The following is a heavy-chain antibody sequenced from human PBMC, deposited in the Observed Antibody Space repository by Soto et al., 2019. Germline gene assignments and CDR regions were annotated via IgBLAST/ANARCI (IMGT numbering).Heavy chain of an antibody. CDR2: INPNGGGT. CDR1: GYIFPDYY. D-gene: IGHD6-6*01. CDR3: ARGVQLVHLDS. Sequence: ASVKVSCKASGYIFPDYYVHWVRQAPGEGLEWMGRINPNGGGTNYAQKVEGWVTMTTDTSISTAYMELSRLNFDDTAVYYCARGVQLVHLDSWGQGTLVTVSS. V-gene: IGHV1-2*04. J-gene: IGHJ5*01.